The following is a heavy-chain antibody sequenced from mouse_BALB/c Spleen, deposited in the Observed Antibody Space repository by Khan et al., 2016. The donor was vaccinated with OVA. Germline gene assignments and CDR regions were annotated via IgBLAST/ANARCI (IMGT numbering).Heavy chain of an antibody. D-gene: IGHD1-2*01. V-gene: IGHV1-77*01. Sequence: VQLKQSGAELARPGASVKLSCKASGYTFTDYYINWVKQRTGQGLEWIGEISPGSGDTYYNERFKGKATLTADKSSSTAYMQLSSLTSEASAVYVCARRNYFGYTFAYWGQGTLVTVSA. CDR1: GYTFTDYY. CDR3: ARRNYFGYTFAY. J-gene: IGHJ3*01. CDR2: ISPGSGDT.